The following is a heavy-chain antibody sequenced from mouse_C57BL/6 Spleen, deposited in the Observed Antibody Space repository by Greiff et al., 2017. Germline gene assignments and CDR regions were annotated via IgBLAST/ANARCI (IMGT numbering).Heavy chain of an antibody. CDR3: TKAYYDYDGYFVV. CDR2: IWRGGST. V-gene: IGHV2-5*01. D-gene: IGHD2-4*01. J-gene: IGHJ1*03. CDR1: GFSFTSYG. Sequence: QVQLKESGPGLVKPAQCLSLSCTVSGFSFTSYGVHWVRQSPGTGLEWLGVIWRGGSTDYNAAFMSRLSITTINSKSHVFFKMNSLQADDTAIYYWTKAYYDYDGYFVVWGTGTTVTVAS.